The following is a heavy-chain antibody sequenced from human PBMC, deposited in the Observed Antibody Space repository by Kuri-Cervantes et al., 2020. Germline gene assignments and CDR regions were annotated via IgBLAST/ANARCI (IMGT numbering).Heavy chain of an antibody. V-gene: IGHV3-30-3*01. CDR3: ARDSRGAVAAGGMDV. J-gene: IGHJ6*02. D-gene: IGHD6-19*01. CDR2: ISYDGSNK. Sequence: GESLKISCAASGLTLSSYAMHWVRQAPGKGLEWVAVISYDGSNKYYADSVKGRFTISRDNSKNTLYLQMNSLRAEDTAVYYCARDSRGAVAAGGMDVWGQGTTVTVYS. CDR1: GLTLSSYA.